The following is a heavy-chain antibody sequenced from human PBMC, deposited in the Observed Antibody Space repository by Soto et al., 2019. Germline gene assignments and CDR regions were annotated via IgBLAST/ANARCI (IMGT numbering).Heavy chain of an antibody. Sequence: ASVKVSCKASGYTFTSYAMHWVRQAPGQRLEWMGWINAGNGNTKYSQKLQGRVTITRDTSASTAYMELSSLRSEDTAVYYCASYSTDSGSYYPDDAFDIWGQGTMVTVSS. V-gene: IGHV1-3*01. D-gene: IGHD1-26*01. CDR2: INAGNGNT. J-gene: IGHJ3*02. CDR3: ASYSTDSGSYYPDDAFDI. CDR1: GYTFTSYA.